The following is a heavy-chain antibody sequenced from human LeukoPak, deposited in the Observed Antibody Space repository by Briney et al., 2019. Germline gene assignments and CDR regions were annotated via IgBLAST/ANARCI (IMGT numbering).Heavy chain of an antibody. V-gene: IGHV4-59*01. Sequence: SETLSLTCTVSGGSISSYYWSWIRQTPGKGLEWIGYIHYSGSTNYNPSLKSRVTISVDTSKNQFSLKLSSVTAADTAVYYCAGTHTCYYYYYMDVWGKGTTVTISS. D-gene: IGHD3-16*01. CDR1: GGSISSYY. CDR3: AGTHTCYYYYYMDV. J-gene: IGHJ6*03. CDR2: IHYSGST.